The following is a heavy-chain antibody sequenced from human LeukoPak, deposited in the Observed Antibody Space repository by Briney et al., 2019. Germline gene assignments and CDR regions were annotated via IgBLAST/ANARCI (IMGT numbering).Heavy chain of an antibody. Sequence: GGSLRLSCAASGFTFSSCAMSWVRQAPGKGLEWVSAISGSGGSTYYADSVKGRFTISRDNSKNTLYLQMNSLRAEDTAVYYCAKDRLYSSGWSYFDFWGQGTLVTVSS. CDR3: AKDRLYSSGWSYFDF. J-gene: IGHJ4*02. D-gene: IGHD6-19*01. CDR1: GFTFSSCA. V-gene: IGHV3-23*01. CDR2: ISGSGGST.